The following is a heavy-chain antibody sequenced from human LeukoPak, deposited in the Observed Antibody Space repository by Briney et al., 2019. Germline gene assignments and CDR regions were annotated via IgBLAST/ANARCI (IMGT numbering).Heavy chain of an antibody. CDR1: GGSISSYY. D-gene: IGHD6-25*01. Sequence: PSETLSLTCTVSGGSISSYYWSWIRQPPGKGLEWIGYIYTSGSTNYNPSLKSRVTISVDTSKNQFSLKLSSVTAADTAVYYCARQAAASAYNWFDPWGQGTLVTVSS. CDR3: ARQAAASAYNWFDP. CDR2: IYTSGST. V-gene: IGHV4-59*08. J-gene: IGHJ5*02.